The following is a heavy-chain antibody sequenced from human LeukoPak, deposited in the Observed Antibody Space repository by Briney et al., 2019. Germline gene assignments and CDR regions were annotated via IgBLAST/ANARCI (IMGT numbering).Heavy chain of an antibody. D-gene: IGHD1-26*01. J-gene: IGHJ4*02. V-gene: IGHV3-53*01. Sequence: PGGSLRLSCAASGLTVSSNYMSWVRQAPGKGLEWVSVIYSGGSTYYVDSVKGRFTISRDNSKNTVYLQMNSLRPEDTAVYYRACISWELLPPDYWGQGTLVTVSS. CDR3: ACISWELLPPDY. CDR2: IYSGGST. CDR1: GLTVSSNY.